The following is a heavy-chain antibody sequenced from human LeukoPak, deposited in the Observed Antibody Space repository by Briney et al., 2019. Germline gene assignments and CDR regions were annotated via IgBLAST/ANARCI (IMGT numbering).Heavy chain of an antibody. CDR1: GYTFTGYY. CDR3: ARQDYRIYGGGGY. Sequence: GASVKVSCKASGYTFTGYYIHWVRQAPGQGLEWMGWIDPNSGGTKYVQKFQGRVTMTRDTSISTAYMDLSSLKASDTAMYYCARQDYRIYGGGGYWGQGTLVTVSS. CDR2: IDPNSGGT. V-gene: IGHV1-2*02. J-gene: IGHJ4*02. D-gene: IGHD4-11*01.